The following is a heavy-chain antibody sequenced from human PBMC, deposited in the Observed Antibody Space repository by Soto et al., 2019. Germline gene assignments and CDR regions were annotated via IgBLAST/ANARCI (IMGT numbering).Heavy chain of an antibody. J-gene: IGHJ3*02. V-gene: IGHV1-18*01. CDR1: GYTFTSYG. CDR3: ARSTSGYFERPDAFDI. D-gene: IGHD3-3*01. CDR2: ISAYNGNT. Sequence: QVQLVPSGAEVKKPGASVKVSCKASGYTFTSYGISWVRQAPGQGLEWMGWISAYNGNTNYAQKLQGRVTMTTDTSTSTAYMELRSLRSDDTAVYYCARSTSGYFERPDAFDIWGQGTMVTVSS.